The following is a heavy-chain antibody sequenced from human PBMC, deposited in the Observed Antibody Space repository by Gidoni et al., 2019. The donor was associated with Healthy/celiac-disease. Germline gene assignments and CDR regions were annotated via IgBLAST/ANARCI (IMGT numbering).Heavy chain of an antibody. D-gene: IGHD6-6*01. CDR3: ARLSSFDNSSQPGGGDY. CDR2: IDPSDSYT. V-gene: IGHV5-10-1*03. J-gene: IGHJ4*02. CDR1: GYSFTSYW. Sequence: EVQLVQSGAEVKKPGASLRISGKGSGYSFTSYWISWVRQMPGKGLEWMGRIDPSDSYTNYSPSCQGHVTISADKSISTAYLQWSSLKASDTAMYYCARLSSFDNSSQPGGGDYWGQGTLVTVSS.